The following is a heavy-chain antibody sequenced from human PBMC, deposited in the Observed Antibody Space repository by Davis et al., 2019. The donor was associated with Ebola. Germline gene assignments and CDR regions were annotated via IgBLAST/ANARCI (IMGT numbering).Heavy chain of an antibody. V-gene: IGHV1-2*06. CDR2: INPNSGGT. CDR1: GYTFTGYY. CDR3: ARVSVITIFGVVPDY. D-gene: IGHD3-3*01. J-gene: IGHJ4*02. Sequence: ASVKVSCKASGYTFTGYYMHWVRQAPGQGLEWMGRINPNSGGTNYAQKLQGRVTMTTDTSTSTAYMELRSLRSDDTAVYYCARVSVITIFGVVPDYWGQGTLVTVSS.